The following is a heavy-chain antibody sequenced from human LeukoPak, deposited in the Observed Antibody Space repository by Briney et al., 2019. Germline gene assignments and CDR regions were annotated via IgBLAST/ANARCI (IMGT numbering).Heavy chain of an antibody. CDR2: IYYSGST. CDR3: ASLDGYNMNFDY. D-gene: IGHD5-24*01. CDR1: GGSISRYY. V-gene: IGHV4-59*01. Sequence: SLTCTVSGGSISRYYRSWIRQPPGKGLAWIGYIYYSGSTNYNPSLKSRVTISVDTSKNQFSLKLSSVTAADTAVYYCASLDGYNMNFDYWGQGTLVTVSS. J-gene: IGHJ4*02.